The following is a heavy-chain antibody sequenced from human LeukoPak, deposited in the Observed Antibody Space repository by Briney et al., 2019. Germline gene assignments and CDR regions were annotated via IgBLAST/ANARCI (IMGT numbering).Heavy chain of an antibody. CDR1: GGSISSSSYY. D-gene: IGHD6-13*01. CDR3: ARVTGYRIEDYFDY. J-gene: IGHJ4*02. Sequence: PSETLSLTCTVSGGSISSSSYYWGWIRQPPGKGLEWIGSIYYSGSTYYNPSLKSRVTISVETSKNEFSLKLRSVTAADTAMYYYARVTGYRIEDYFDYWGQGTLVTVSS. V-gene: IGHV4-39*07. CDR2: IYYSGST.